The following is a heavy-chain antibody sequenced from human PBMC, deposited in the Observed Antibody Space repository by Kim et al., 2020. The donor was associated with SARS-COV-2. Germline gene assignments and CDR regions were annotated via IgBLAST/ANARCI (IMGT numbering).Heavy chain of an antibody. D-gene: IGHD3-10*01. CDR3: ATLWFGELVWSHL. CDR1: GYTFTGYY. V-gene: IGHV1-2*02. J-gene: IGHJ3*01. CDR2: INPNSGGT. Sequence: ASVKVSCKASGYTFTGYYMHWVRQAPGQGLEWMGWINPNSGGTNYAQKFQGRVTMTRDTSISTAYMELSRLRSDDTAVYYCATLWFGELVWSHLWGQGTMVTVAS.